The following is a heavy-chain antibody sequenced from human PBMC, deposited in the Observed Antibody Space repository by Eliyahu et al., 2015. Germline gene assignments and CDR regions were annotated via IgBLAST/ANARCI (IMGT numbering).Heavy chain of an antibody. CDR3: AKGPLRFLEWFRD. CDR1: GXTFSSYG. CDR2: IRYDGSNK. D-gene: IGHD3-3*01. J-gene: IGHJ4*02. Sequence: QVQLVESEGGVVQPGGSLRLSCAXSGXTFSSYGMXWVRQAPGKGLEWVAFIRYDGSNKYYADSVKGRFTISRDNSKNTLYLQMNSLRAEDTAVYYCAKGPLRFLEWFRDWGQGTLVTVSS. V-gene: IGHV3-30*02.